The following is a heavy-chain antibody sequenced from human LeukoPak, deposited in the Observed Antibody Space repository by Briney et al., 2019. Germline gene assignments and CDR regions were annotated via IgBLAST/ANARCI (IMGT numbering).Heavy chain of an antibody. V-gene: IGHV1-18*01. CDR2: ISAYNGNT. CDR3: ARDPRIFGVVPEGGMDV. J-gene: IGHJ6*02. D-gene: IGHD3-3*02. Sequence: ASVKVSCKASGYTLTSYGISWVRQAPGQGLEWMGWISAYNGNTNYAQKLQGRVTMTTDTSTSTAYMELRSLRSDDTAVYYCARDPRIFGVVPEGGMDVWGQGTTVTVSS. CDR1: GYTLTSYG.